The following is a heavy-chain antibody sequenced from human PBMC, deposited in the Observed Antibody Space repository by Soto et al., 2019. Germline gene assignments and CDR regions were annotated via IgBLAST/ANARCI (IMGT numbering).Heavy chain of an antibody. CDR1: GFTFSLYS. Sequence: EVQLVESGGGLVQPGGSLRLSCAASGFTFSLYSMSWVRQAPGKGLEWVSYISRSSTGIHYADSVKGRFTISRADATNSMHLQMHSLRDGDTAVYYCARAVTWGLDVWGQGTTVSISS. J-gene: IGHJ6*02. V-gene: IGHV3-48*02. CDR3: ARAVTWGLDV. D-gene: IGHD3-10*01. CDR2: ISRSSTGI.